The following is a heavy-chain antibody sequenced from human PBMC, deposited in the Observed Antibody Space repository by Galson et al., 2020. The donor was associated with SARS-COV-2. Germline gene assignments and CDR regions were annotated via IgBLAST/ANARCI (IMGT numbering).Heavy chain of an antibody. V-gene: IGHV3-33*01. CDR3: ARDRHCTTTTCYNWFDP. CDR1: GFMFSTYG. D-gene: IGHD1-26*01. CDR2: IWYDGCQH. J-gene: IGHJ5*02. Sequence: GGSLRLSCAASGFMFSTYGMHWVRQAPDKGLEWVAFIWYDGCQHYYSDSVKGRFTISRDNSNNMLYLQMTSLRAEDTAVYYCARDRHCTTTTCYNWFDPWGQGTLVTVSS.